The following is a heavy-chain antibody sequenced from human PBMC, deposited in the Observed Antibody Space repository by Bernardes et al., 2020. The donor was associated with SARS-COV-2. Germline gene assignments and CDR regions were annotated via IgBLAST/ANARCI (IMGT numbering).Heavy chain of an antibody. CDR1: GFTFRSYA. CDR2: ISGSGGST. J-gene: IGHJ4*02. V-gene: IGHV3-23*01. Sequence: GGSLRLSCAASGFTFRSYAISWVRQAPGKGLEWVSGISGSGGSTYYADSVKGRFTISRDNSKNTLYLQMNSLRAEDTAVYYCAKDNRGYNYGLFDYWGQGTLVTVAS. D-gene: IGHD5-18*01. CDR3: AKDNRGYNYGLFDY.